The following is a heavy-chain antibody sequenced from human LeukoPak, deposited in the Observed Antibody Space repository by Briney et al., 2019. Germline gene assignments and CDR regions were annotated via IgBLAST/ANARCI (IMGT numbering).Heavy chain of an antibody. V-gene: IGHV3-23*01. CDR1: GFTFSSYW. CDR2: ISGSGGST. D-gene: IGHD6-19*01. Sequence: GGSLRLSCAASGFTFSSYWMSWVRQAPGKGLEWVSAISGSGGSTYYADSVKGRFTISRDNSKNTLYLQMNSLRAEDTAVYYCAKDRGSSGWYVWWFDPWGQGTLVTVSS. CDR3: AKDRGSSGWYVWWFDP. J-gene: IGHJ5*02.